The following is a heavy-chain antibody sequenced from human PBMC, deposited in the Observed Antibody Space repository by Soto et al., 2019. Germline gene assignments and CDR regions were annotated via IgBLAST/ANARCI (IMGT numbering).Heavy chain of an antibody. CDR1: GDSVPSVTAT. CDR2: TYYRSKWYN. V-gene: IGHV6-1*01. J-gene: IGHJ2*01. CDR3: ARDGSGFHWYFDV. Sequence: QVQLQQSGPGLVKPSQPLSLMCAISGDSVPSVTATWSWIRQSPSRGLEWLGRTYYRSKWYNDYAMSVKGRIVITPDTSKNQVSLQLNSVTPEDTATYFCARDGSGFHWYFDVWGRGTLVTVSS. D-gene: IGHD6-19*01.